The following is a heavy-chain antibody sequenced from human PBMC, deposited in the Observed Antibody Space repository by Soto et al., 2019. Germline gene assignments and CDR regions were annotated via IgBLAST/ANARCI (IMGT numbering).Heavy chain of an antibody. CDR3: ARSYSGYATRYYGMDV. V-gene: IGHV3-33*01. D-gene: IGHD5-12*01. J-gene: IGHJ6*02. CDR2: IWYDGSNK. Sequence: GGSLRLSCAASGFTFSSYGMHWVRQAPGKGLEWVAVIWYDGSNKYYADSVKGRFTISRDNSKNTLYLQMNSLRAEDTAVYYCARSYSGYATRYYGMDVWGQGTTVTVSS. CDR1: GFTFSSYG.